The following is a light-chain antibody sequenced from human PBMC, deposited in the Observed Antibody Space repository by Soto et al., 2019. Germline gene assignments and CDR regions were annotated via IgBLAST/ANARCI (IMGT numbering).Light chain of an antibody. Sequence: EIVLTQSPGTLSLSPGERATLSCRASKSIPTSSLSWYQHNPGQAPRLLIHGASSRATGTPDRFSGSGSGTDFTLIIDRLEPEDFALYYCLQYGSTPGTFGQGTKVDLK. J-gene: IGKJ1*01. CDR1: KSIPTSS. V-gene: IGKV3-20*01. CDR2: GAS. CDR3: LQYGSTPGT.